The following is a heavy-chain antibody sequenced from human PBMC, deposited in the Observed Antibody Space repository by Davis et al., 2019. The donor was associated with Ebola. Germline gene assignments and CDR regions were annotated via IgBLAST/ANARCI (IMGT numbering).Heavy chain of an antibody. CDR2: ISGSGGST. CDR1: GFTFSTYS. CDR3: ASNLY. V-gene: IGHV3-23*01. Sequence: GESLKISCAASGFTFSTYSMRWVRQAPGKGLEWVSAISGSGGSTYYADSVKGRFTISRDNSKNTLYLQMNSLRAEDTAVYYCASNLYWGQGTLVTVSS. J-gene: IGHJ4*02. D-gene: IGHD4-11*01.